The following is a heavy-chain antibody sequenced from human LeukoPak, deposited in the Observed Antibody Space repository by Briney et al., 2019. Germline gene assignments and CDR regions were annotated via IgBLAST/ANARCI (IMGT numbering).Heavy chain of an antibody. V-gene: IGHV4-59*11. CDR3: ASGLRLFYYYMDV. D-gene: IGHD2-21*02. J-gene: IGHJ6*03. CDR2: IYYSGST. Sequence: SETLSLTCSVSGGSISSHYWSWIRQPPGKGLEWIGYIYYSGSTNYNPSLKRRVTISVDTSKNQFSLKLSSVTAADTAVYYCASGLRLFYYYMDVWGKGTTVTVSS. CDR1: GGSISSHY.